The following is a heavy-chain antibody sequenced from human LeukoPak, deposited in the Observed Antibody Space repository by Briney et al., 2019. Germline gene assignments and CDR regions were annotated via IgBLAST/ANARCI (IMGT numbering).Heavy chain of an antibody. J-gene: IGHJ4*02. CDR2: IYTSGST. V-gene: IGHV4-4*07. CDR1: GGSISSYY. Sequence: SETLSLTCTVSGGSISSYYGSWIRQPAGKGLEWIGRIYTSGSTNYNPSLKSRVTMSVDTSKNQFSLKLSSVTAADTAVYYCAREERPGYDILTGYSKPPYFDYWGQGTLVTVSS. CDR3: AREERPGYDILTGYSKPPYFDY. D-gene: IGHD3-9*01.